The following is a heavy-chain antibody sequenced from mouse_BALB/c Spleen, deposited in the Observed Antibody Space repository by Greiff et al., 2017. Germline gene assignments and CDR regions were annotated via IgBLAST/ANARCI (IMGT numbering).Heavy chain of an antibody. CDR1: GFAFSSYD. J-gene: IGHJ3*01. CDR3: ANLLPRPRFAY. CDR2: ISSGGGST. Sequence: EVKVVESGGGLVKPGGSLKLSCAASGFAFSSYDMSWVRQTPEKRLEWVAYISSGGGSTYYPDTVKGRFTISRDNAKNTLYLQMSSLKSEDTAMYYCANLLPRPRFAYWGQGTLVTVSA. V-gene: IGHV5-12-1*01. D-gene: IGHD1-1*01.